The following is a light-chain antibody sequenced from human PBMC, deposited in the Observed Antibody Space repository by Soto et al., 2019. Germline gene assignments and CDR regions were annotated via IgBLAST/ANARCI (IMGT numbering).Light chain of an antibody. J-gene: IGKJ5*01. CDR3: QQYGSSPIT. CDR2: GAS. Sequence: EIVMTQSPATLSVSPGERATLSCRASQTVSSSLAWYQQKTGQAPRLLISGASTRATGIPDRFSGSGSETDFTLTISRLEPEDFALYYCQQYGSSPITFGQGTRLEI. CDR1: QTVSSS. V-gene: IGKV3-20*01.